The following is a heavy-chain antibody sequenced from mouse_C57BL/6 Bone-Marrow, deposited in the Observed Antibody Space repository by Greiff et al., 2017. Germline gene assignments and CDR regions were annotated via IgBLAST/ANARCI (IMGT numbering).Heavy chain of an antibody. CDR2: INPSTGGT. CDR1: GYSFTGYY. V-gene: IGHV1-42*01. Sequence: EVQLQQSGPELVKPGASVKISCKASGYSFTGYYMNWVKQSPEKSLEWIGEINPSTGGTTYNQKFKAKATLTVDKSSSTAYMQLKSLTSEDSAVYYCARENGPLFDYWGRGTTLTVSS. J-gene: IGHJ2*01. CDR3: ARENGPLFDY.